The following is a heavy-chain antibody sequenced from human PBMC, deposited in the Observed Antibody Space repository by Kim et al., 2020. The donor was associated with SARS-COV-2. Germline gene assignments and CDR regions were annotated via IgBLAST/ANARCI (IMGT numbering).Heavy chain of an antibody. Sequence: SETLSLTCTVSGYSISSGYYWGWIRQPPGKGLEWIGSIYHSGSTYYNPSLKSRVTISVDTSKNQFSLKLSSVTAADTAVYYCARAMIVVSIGYWGQGTLVTVSS. CDR1: GYSISSGYY. J-gene: IGHJ4*02. V-gene: IGHV4-38-2*02. CDR2: IYHSGST. D-gene: IGHD3-22*01. CDR3: ARAMIVVSIGY.